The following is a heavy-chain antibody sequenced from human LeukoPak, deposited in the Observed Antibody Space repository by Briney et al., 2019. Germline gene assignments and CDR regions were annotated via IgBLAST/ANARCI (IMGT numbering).Heavy chain of an antibody. Sequence: GGSLRLSCAASGFTFSSYSMNWVRQAPGKGLEWVSSIGSSSSYIYYADSVKGRFTISRDNAKNSLHLQMSSLRAEDTAVYYCAASTKHPAMVDYWGQGTLVTVPS. CDR1: GFTFSSYS. CDR2: IGSSSSYI. V-gene: IGHV3-21*01. D-gene: IGHD5-18*01. J-gene: IGHJ4*02. CDR3: AASTKHPAMVDY.